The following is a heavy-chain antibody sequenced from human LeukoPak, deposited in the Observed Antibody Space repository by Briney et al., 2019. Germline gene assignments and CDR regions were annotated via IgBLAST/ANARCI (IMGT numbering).Heavy chain of an antibody. CDR3: MTSSSHDYYYYYMDV. D-gene: IGHD6-6*01. V-gene: IGHV3-21*01. Sequence: GGSLRLSCAASGFTFSSYSMNWVRQAPGKGLEGVSSISSSSSYIYYADSVKGRFTISRDAATNSLYLQMNSLRAEDTAVYYCMTSSSHDYYYYYMDVWGKGTTVTVSS. CDR1: GFTFSSYS. J-gene: IGHJ6*03. CDR2: ISSSSSYI.